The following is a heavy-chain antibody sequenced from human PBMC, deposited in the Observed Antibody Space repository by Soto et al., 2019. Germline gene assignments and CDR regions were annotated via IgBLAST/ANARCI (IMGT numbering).Heavy chain of an antibody. Sequence: TLSIICTVSGGSISSGNYYWSWIRQNPGKGLEGSGYIFYGGTTYYNPSLKSRVSISVDTSKNQFSLSLSSLTAADAAVYYCARDSGWFREFTYYYNGMDVWGQGTTVTVSS. CDR2: IFYGGTT. D-gene: IGHD3-10*01. V-gene: IGHV4-30-4*01. CDR1: GGSISSGNYY. J-gene: IGHJ6*02. CDR3: ARDSGWFREFTYYYNGMDV.